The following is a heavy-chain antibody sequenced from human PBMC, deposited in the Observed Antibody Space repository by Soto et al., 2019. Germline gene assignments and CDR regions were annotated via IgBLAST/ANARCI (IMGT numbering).Heavy chain of an antibody. CDR3: ARGGHVDIVATIKNWFDP. J-gene: IGHJ5*02. D-gene: IGHD5-12*01. V-gene: IGHV4-59*01. CDR1: GGSISSYY. Sequence: SETLSLTSTVSGGSISSYYWSWIRQPPGKGLEWIGYIYYSGSTNYNPSLKSRVTISVDTSKNQFSLKLSCVTAADTAVYYCARGGHVDIVATIKNWFDPWGQGTLVTVSS. CDR2: IYYSGST.